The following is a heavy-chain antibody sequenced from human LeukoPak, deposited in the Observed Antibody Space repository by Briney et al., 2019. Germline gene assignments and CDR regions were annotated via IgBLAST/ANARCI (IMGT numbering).Heavy chain of an antibody. V-gene: IGHV1-18*01. CDR2: ISAYNGNT. CDR3: ARAGYGGNSGFDY. J-gene: IGHJ4*02. Sequence: ASVKVSCKASGYTFTSYGISWVRQAPGQGLEWMGWISAYNGNTNYAQKLQGRVTMTRDTSTSTVYMELSSLRSEDTAVYYCARAGYGGNSGFDYWGQGTLVTVSS. CDR1: GYTFTSYG. D-gene: IGHD4-23*01.